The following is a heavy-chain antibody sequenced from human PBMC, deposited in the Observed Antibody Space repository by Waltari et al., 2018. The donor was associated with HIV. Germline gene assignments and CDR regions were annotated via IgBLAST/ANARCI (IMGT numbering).Heavy chain of an antibody. CDR3: ASNYYGSGRSAFDV. CDR1: GGSFSAYS. D-gene: IGHD3-10*01. Sequence: QVQLQQWRAALVKPSETLSPTCAVHGGSFSAYSWSCTRQPPGKGLEWIGEVNHSGSTNYNPSLKSRVTTSVDTSKNQFSLRLSSVTAADTAVYYCASNYYGSGRSAFDVWGQGTMVTVSS. J-gene: IGHJ3*01. CDR2: VNHSGST. V-gene: IGHV4-34*01.